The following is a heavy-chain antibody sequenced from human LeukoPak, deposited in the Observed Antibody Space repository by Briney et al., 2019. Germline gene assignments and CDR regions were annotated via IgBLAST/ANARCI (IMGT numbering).Heavy chain of an antibody. CDR3: ARVRVVPAANYNYYYYGMDV. CDR2: IYHSGST. Sequence: PSETLSLTCAVSGGSISSSNWWSWVRQPPGKGLEWIGEIYHSGSTNYNPSLKSRVTISVDKSKNQFSLKLSSVTAADTAVYYCARVRVVPAANYNYYYYGMDVWGQGTTVTVSS. D-gene: IGHD2-2*01. CDR1: GGSISSSNW. J-gene: IGHJ6*02. V-gene: IGHV4-4*02.